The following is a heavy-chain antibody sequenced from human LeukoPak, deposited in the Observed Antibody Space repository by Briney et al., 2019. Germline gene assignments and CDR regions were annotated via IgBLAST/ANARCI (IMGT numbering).Heavy chain of an antibody. Sequence: SETLSLTCAVYGGSFSGYYWSWIRQPPGKGLEWIGEINHSGSTNYNPSLKSRVTISVDTSKNQFSLKLSSVTAADTAVYYCARGRGYSYGFYFDYWGQGTLVTVSS. J-gene: IGHJ4*02. V-gene: IGHV4-34*01. CDR2: INHSGST. CDR3: ARGRGYSYGFYFDY. CDR1: GGSFSGYY. D-gene: IGHD5-18*01.